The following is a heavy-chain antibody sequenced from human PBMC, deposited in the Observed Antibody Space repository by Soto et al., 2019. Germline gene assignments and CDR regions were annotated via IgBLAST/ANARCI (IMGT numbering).Heavy chain of an antibody. CDR1: GGSISSYY. J-gene: IGHJ5*02. V-gene: IGHV4-59*01. Sequence: LSLTCTVSGGSISSYYWSWIRQPPGKGLEWIGYIYYSGSTNYNPSLKSRVTISVDTSKNQFSLKLSSVTAADTAVYYCARDRWFDPWGQGTLVTVSS. CDR3: ARDRWFDP. CDR2: IYYSGST.